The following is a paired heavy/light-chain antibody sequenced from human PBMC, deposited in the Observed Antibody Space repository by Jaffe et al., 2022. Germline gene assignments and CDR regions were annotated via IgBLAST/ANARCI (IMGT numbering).Heavy chain of an antibody. J-gene: IGHJ3*02. CDR2: IFSNDEK. Sequence: QVTLKESGPVLVKPTETLTLTCTVSGFSLSNARMGVSWIRQPPGKALEWLAHIFSNDEKSYSTSLKSRLTISKDTSKSQVVLTMTNMDPVDTATYYCARSELSSGWYHGAFDIWGQGTMVTVSS. CDR1: GFSLSNARMG. CDR3: ARSELSSGWYHGAFDI. V-gene: IGHV2-26*01. D-gene: IGHD6-19*01.
Light chain of an antibody. CDR3: QQYYSFPWT. V-gene: IGKV1D-8*01. Sequence: VIWMTQSPSLLSASTGDRVTISCRMSQGISSYLAWYQQKPGKAPELLIYAASTLQSGVPSRFSGSGSGTDFTLTISCLQSEDFATYYCQQYYSFPWTFGQGTKVEIK. J-gene: IGKJ1*01. CDR2: AAS. CDR1: QGISSY.